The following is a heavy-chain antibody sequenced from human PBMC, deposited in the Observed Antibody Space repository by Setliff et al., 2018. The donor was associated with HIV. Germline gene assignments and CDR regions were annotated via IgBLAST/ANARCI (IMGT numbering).Heavy chain of an antibody. CDR3: VKGVTRDISGYYRDEYFQH. J-gene: IGHJ1*01. V-gene: IGHV1-18*04. D-gene: IGHD3-22*01. CDR1: GYTFTTYF. CDR2: ISPYNGDT. Sequence: ASVKVSCKASGYTFTTYFLHWVRQAPGQGPEWMGWISPYNGDTRFAQSLQGRVTLTTDTSTNTAYMEMRTLRSDDTAVYFCVKGVTRDISGYYRDEYFQHWGQGTPVTVSS.